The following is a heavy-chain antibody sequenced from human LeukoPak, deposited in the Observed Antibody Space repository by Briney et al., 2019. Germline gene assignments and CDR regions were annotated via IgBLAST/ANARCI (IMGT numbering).Heavy chain of an antibody. CDR3: AKDRYYDSSGYPSNYYYYYMDV. Sequence: RGSLRLSCAASGFTLSSYGTHWVRQAPDRGLEWEAFIRYDGSNKYYADSVKGRFTISRDNSQNTLYLQMNSLRAEDTAVYYCAKDRYYDSSGYPSNYYYYYMDVWGKGTTVTVSS. CDR2: IRYDGSNK. V-gene: IGHV3-30*02. CDR1: GFTLSSYG. D-gene: IGHD3-22*01. J-gene: IGHJ6*03.